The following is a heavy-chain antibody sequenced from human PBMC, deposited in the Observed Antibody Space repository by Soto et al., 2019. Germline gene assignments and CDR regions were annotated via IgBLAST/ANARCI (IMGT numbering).Heavy chain of an antibody. CDR3: ARDRPITIFGVGEYYGMDV. V-gene: IGHV1-69*01. D-gene: IGHD3-3*01. CDR2: IIPIFGTA. J-gene: IGHJ6*02. Sequence: QVQLVQSGAEVKKPGSSVKVSCKASGGTFSSYAISWVRQAPGQGLEWMGGIIPIFGTANYAQKFQGSVTITADESRSPAYMELSSLRSEDTAVYYCARDRPITIFGVGEYYGMDVWGQETTVTVAS. CDR1: GGTFSSYA.